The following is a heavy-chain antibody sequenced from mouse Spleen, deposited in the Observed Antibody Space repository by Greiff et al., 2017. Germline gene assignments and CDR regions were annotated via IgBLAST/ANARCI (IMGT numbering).Heavy chain of an antibody. D-gene: IGHD4-1*01. V-gene: IGHV14-2*01. Sequence: EVKLQQSGAELVKPGASVKLSCTASGFNITDYYMHWVKQRTEQGLEWIGRIDPEDGETKYAPKFQGKATITADTSSNTAYLQLSSLTSEDTAVYYCASANLSDYWGQGTTLTVSS. CDR2: IDPEDGET. J-gene: IGHJ2*01. CDR1: GFNITDYY. CDR3: ASANLSDY.